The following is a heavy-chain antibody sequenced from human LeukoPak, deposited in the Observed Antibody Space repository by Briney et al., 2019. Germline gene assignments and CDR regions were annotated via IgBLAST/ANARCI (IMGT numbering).Heavy chain of an antibody. V-gene: IGHV4-30-4*01. J-gene: IGHJ3*01. CDR3: ARDNYDSSGYYEHALDL. CDR1: GGSISSGDYY. Sequence: SETLSLTCTVSGGSISSGDYYWTWIRQPPGKGLEWIAYIYYTGSTYYNPSLKSRVTISVDTSENQFSLKMTSLTAADTAVYYCARDNYDSSGYYEHALDLWGQGTMVTVSS. D-gene: IGHD3-22*01. CDR2: IYYTGST.